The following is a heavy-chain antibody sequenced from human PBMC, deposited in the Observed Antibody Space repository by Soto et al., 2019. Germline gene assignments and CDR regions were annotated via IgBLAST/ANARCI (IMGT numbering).Heavy chain of an antibody. J-gene: IGHJ4*02. CDR2: IYPGDSET. Sequence: PGESLKISCQCSGYTFSNFWIAWVRQLPGKGLVYMGIIYPGDSETRYSPSFHGKVTISADRSIGTAYLQWSSLEASDSAFYFCARSPRSSPYSDYWGQGALVTVSS. CDR3: ARSPRSSPYSDY. CDR1: GYTFSNFW. V-gene: IGHV5-51*01. D-gene: IGHD6-13*01.